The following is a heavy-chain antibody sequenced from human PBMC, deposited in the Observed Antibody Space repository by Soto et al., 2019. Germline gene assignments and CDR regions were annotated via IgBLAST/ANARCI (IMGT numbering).Heavy chain of an antibody. D-gene: IGHD5-12*01. CDR3: ARGQRGGYYYYYYYMDV. Sequence: ASVKVSCKASGYTFTSYDINWVRQATGQGLEWMGWMNPNSGNTGYAQKFQGRVTMTRNTSISTAYMELSSLRSEDTAVYYCARGQRGGYYYYYYYMDVWGKGTTVTVSS. CDR2: MNPNSGNT. J-gene: IGHJ6*03. CDR1: GYTFTSYD. V-gene: IGHV1-8*01.